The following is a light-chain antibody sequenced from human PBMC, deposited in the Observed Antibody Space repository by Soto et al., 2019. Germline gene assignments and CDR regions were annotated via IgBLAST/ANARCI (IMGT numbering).Light chain of an antibody. CDR3: ASYTSGSTLV. CDR2: DVT. J-gene: IGLJ3*02. CDR1: SSDVGGYNY. Sequence: QSALTQPASVSGSPGQSITISCTGTSSDVGGYNYVSWYQQQPGKAPKLMIYDVTSRPSGVSNRFSGSKSGNTASLIISGLQAEDEADYYCASYTSGSTLVFGGGTKVTVL. V-gene: IGLV2-14*01.